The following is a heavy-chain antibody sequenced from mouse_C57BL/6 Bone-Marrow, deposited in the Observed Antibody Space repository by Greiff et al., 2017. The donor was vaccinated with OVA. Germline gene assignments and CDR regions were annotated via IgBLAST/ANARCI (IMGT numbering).Heavy chain of an antibody. Sequence: EVNVVESGGGLVQPGGSLSLSCAASGFTFTDYYMSWVRQPPGKALEWLGFIRNKANGYTTEYSASVKGRFTISRDNSQSILYLQMNALRAEDSATYYCARSVAWFAYWGQGTLVTVSA. CDR2: IRNKANGYTT. V-gene: IGHV7-3*01. CDR3: ARSVAWFAY. CDR1: GFTFTDYY. J-gene: IGHJ3*01.